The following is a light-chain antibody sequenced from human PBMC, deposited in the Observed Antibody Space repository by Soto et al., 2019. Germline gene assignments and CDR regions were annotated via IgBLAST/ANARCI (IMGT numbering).Light chain of an antibody. CDR1: SSNIGSGT. J-gene: IGLJ1*01. CDR3: ASWDDSLTGLYV. Sequence: QSVLTQPPSVSGTPGQRVTISCSGGSSNIGSGTVNWYQQLPGTAPKLLIYNNNQRPSGVPDRFSGSKSGTSGSLAISGLQSEDEADYYCASWDDSLTGLYVLGTGTKVTVL. CDR2: NNN. V-gene: IGLV1-44*01.